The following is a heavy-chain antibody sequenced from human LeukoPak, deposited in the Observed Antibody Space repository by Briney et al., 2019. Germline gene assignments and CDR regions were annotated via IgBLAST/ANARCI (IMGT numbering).Heavy chain of an antibody. CDR2: IRYDGSKK. D-gene: IGHD3-10*01. J-gene: IGHJ4*02. V-gene: IGHV3-30*02. CDR3: ARAKPKNMVRGLIMRRESRYYFDY. CDR1: KFSFKDYG. Sequence: GGSLRLSCVASKFSFKDYGMHWVRQAPGKGLEWVAFIRYDGSKKYYADSVKGRFTISRDNSKNTLYLQMNSLRAEDTAVYYCARAKPKNMVRGLIMRRESRYYFDYWGQGTLVTVSS.